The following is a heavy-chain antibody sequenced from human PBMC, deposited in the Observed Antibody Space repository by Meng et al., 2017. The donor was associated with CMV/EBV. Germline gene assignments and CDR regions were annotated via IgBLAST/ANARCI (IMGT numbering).Heavy chain of an antibody. CDR1: GGTFSSYA. D-gene: IGHD5-24*01. CDR3: ARMPRDGYNYIDY. J-gene: IGHJ4*02. V-gene: IGHV1-69*12. Sequence: VKLVQSGVEVKKPVSSVKVACKASGGTFSSYAISWVRQAPGQGLEWMGGIIPIFGTANYAQKFQGRVTITADESTSTAYMELSSLRSEDTAVYYCARMPRDGYNYIDYWGQGTLVTVSS. CDR2: IIPIFGTA.